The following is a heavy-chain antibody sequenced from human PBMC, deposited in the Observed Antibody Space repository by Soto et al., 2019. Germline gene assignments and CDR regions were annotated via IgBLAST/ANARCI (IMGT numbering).Heavy chain of an antibody. CDR2: IYYSGNT. CDR3: ARHVAGYSSGLDY. CDR1: GGSISSSSYY. Sequence: QLQLQESGPGLVKPSETLSLNCTVSGGSISSSSYYWGWIRQPPGKGLEWIGSIYYSGNTYYNPSIRGRVTIFIYTYKNHFSLKLSSVNAADTAVYYCARHVAGYSSGLDYWGQGTLVTVSS. D-gene: IGHD6-19*01. V-gene: IGHV4-39*01. J-gene: IGHJ4*02.